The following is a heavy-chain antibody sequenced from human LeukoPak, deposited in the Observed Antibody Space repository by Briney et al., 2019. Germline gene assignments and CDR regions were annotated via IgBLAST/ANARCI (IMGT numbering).Heavy chain of an antibody. J-gene: IGHJ3*02. V-gene: IGHV3-30*03. Sequence: GGSLRLSCAAFGFTFSTFGMHWVRQAPGKGLEWVAVISYDGSIKYYADSVKGRFTISRDNSKNTLYLQMNSLRAEDTAVYYCARDRNTYYDTSGYYPDAFDIWGQGTMVTVSS. D-gene: IGHD3-22*01. CDR1: GFTFSTFG. CDR3: ARDRNTYYDTSGYYPDAFDI. CDR2: ISYDGSIK.